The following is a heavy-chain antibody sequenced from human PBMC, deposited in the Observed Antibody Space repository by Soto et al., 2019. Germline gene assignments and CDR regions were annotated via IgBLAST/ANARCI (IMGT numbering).Heavy chain of an antibody. D-gene: IGHD3-10*01. V-gene: IGHV4-30-4*01. CDR2: IYYTGST. J-gene: IGHJ6*02. Sequence: QVQLQESGPGLVKPSQTLSLTCTVSGDSISSGYYYWSWIRQPPGKGLEWIAYIYYTGSTYYNPSLKRRVTISVDTSKNQFSLKLSSVTAADTAVYYCARDYYGSGTYLDGMDVWGQGTTVTVS. CDR3: ARDYYGSGTYLDGMDV. CDR1: GDSISSGYYY.